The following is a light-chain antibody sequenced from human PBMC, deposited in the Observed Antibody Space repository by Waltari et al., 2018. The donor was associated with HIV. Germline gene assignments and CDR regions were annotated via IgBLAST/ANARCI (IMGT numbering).Light chain of an antibody. V-gene: IGKV3-11*01. Sequence: EIVLTQSPATLSLSPGERATLSCRASQSVSSYLAWYQQKPGQAPKLLIYGASNRATGIPARFSGSGSGTDFTLTISSLEPEDFAVYSCQQYGTPPWTFGQGTKVEIK. J-gene: IGKJ1*01. CDR1: QSVSSY. CDR2: GAS. CDR3: QQYGTPPWT.